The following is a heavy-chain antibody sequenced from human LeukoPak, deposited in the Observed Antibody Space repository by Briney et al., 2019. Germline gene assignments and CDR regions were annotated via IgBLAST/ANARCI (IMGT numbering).Heavy chain of an antibody. D-gene: IGHD6-13*01. CDR3: ARVRSSSWYYYGMDV. Sequence: GRSLRLSCAASGFTFSSYAMHWVRQAPGKGLEWVAVISYDGSNKYYADSVKGRFTISRDNSKNTLYLQMNSLRAEDTAVYYCARVRSSSWYYYGMDVWGQGTTVTVSS. CDR1: GFTFSSYA. J-gene: IGHJ6*02. CDR2: ISYDGSNK. V-gene: IGHV3-30*04.